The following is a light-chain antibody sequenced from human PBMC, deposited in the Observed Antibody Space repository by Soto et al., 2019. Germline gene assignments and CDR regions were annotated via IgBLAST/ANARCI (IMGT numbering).Light chain of an antibody. CDR1: QSVSSSY. J-gene: IGKJ4*01. V-gene: IGKV3-20*01. CDR2: GAS. Sequence: EIVLTQSPGTLSLSPGERATLSCRASQSVSSSYLAWYQQKPGQAPRPLIYGASSRATGIPDRFSGSGSGAAFPPTIIRLEPEDFAVFSLQTYGTSFAGGPRVHIK. CDR3: QTYGTS.